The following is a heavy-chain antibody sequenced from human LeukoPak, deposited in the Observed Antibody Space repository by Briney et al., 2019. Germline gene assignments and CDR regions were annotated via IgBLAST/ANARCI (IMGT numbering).Heavy chain of an antibody. V-gene: IGHV1-18*01. Sequence: ASVKVSCKASGGTFSSYGISWVRQAPGQGLEWMGWISAYNGNTNYAQKLQGRVTMTTDTSTSTAYMELRSLRSDDTAVYYCARGHARIQLWFNAFDIWGQGTMVTVSS. J-gene: IGHJ3*02. CDR3: ARGHARIQLWFNAFDI. CDR1: GGTFSSYG. CDR2: ISAYNGNT. D-gene: IGHD5-18*01.